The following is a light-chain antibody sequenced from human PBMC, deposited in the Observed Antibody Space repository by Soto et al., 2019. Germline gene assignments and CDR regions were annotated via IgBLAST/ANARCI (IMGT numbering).Light chain of an antibody. CDR1: SSDVGGYNY. J-gene: IGLJ1*01. Sequence: QSALTQPPSASGSPGQSVTISCTGTSSDVGGYNYVSWYQQHPGRAPKLMIYEVSKRPSGVPDRFSGSKSGNTASLTVSGLQTEDDADYYCSSSAGSNNQVFGTGTKVTVL. CDR2: EVS. CDR3: SSSAGSNNQV. V-gene: IGLV2-8*01.